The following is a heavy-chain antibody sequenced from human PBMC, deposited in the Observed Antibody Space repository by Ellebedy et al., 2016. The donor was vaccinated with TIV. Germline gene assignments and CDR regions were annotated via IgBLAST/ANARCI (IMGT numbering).Heavy chain of an antibody. CDR1: GYSFTSYW. CDR3: ARVGEVAATPCSY. V-gene: IGHV5-51*01. CDR2: IYPGDSDT. J-gene: IGHJ4*02. D-gene: IGHD2-15*01. Sequence: KVSCKGSGYSFTSYWIGWVRQLPGKGLEWMGLIYPGDSDTRYSPSFQGQVTISADKSISTAYLQWSSLKASDTAMYYCARVGEVAATPCSYWGQGTLVTVSS.